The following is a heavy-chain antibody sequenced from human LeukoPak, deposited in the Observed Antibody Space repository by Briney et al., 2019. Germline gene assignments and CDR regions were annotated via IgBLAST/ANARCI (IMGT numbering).Heavy chain of an antibody. J-gene: IGHJ4*02. Sequence: SETLSLTCAVYGGSFSGYYWSWIRQPPGKGLEWIGEINHSGSTNYNPSLKSRVTISVDTSKNQFSLKLSSVTAADTAVYYCARGDSTLDYWGQGTLVTVSS. V-gene: IGHV4-34*01. CDR3: ARGDSTLDY. D-gene: IGHD6-13*01. CDR2: INHSGST. CDR1: GGSFSGYY.